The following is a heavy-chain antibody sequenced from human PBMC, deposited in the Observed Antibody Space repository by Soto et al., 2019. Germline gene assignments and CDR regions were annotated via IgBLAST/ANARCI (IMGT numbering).Heavy chain of an antibody. CDR2: INSDGST. V-gene: IGHV3-53*01. CDR1: GFLVNSAY. Sequence: EVQLVESGGGLIPPGGSLRLSCAASGFLVNSAYMTWVRQAPGKGLEWLSMINSDGSTLYAESVKGRFTISRDNSKNRLDLQMNSRRAEDTAMYDCARSGYSFAWGYWGQGTLVIVTS. J-gene: IGHJ4*02. D-gene: IGHD5-18*01. CDR3: ARSGYSFAWGY.